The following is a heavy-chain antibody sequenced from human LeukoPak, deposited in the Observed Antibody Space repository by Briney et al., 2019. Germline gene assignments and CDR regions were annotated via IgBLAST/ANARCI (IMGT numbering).Heavy chain of an antibody. CDR1: GYTFTGYY. J-gene: IGHJ4*02. D-gene: IGHD2-15*01. Sequence: ASVKVSCKASGYTFTGYYMHWVRQAPGQGLEWMGIINPSGGSTSYAQKFQGRVTMTRDTSTSTVYMELSSLRSEDTAVYYCARDLPPYCSGGSCYPDYWGQGTLVTVSS. V-gene: IGHV1-46*01. CDR3: ARDLPPYCSGGSCYPDY. CDR2: INPSGGST.